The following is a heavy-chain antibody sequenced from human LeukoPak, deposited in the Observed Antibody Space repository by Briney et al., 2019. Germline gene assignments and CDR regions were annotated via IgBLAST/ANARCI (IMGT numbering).Heavy chain of an antibody. J-gene: IGHJ4*02. Sequence: SVKVSCKASGGTFSSYTISWVRQAPGQGLEWMGRIIPILGIANYAQKFRGRVTITADKSTSTAHMELSSLRSEDTAVYYCARDPGYSSGWYPFDYWGQGTLVTVSS. CDR2: IIPILGIA. D-gene: IGHD6-19*01. CDR1: GGTFSSYT. CDR3: ARDPGYSSGWYPFDY. V-gene: IGHV1-69*04.